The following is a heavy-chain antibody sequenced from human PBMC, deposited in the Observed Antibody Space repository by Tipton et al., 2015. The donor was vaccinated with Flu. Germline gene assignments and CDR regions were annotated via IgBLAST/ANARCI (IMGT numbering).Heavy chain of an antibody. Sequence: SLRLSCAASGFSFGSYSMNWVRQAPGKGLEWVSCITSGSTFIDYADSVKGRFTVSRDNSKNTLFLQMSTLRAEDTAMYFCATDPDAFYYDTWAVDIWGQGTMVTVSS. D-gene: IGHD3-22*01. CDR3: ATDPDAFYYDTWAVDI. CDR1: GFSFGSYS. J-gene: IGHJ3*02. V-gene: IGHV3-21*04. CDR2: ITSGSTFI.